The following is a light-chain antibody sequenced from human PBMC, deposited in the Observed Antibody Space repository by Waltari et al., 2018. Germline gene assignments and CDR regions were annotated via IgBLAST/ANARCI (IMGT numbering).Light chain of an antibody. V-gene: IGKV3-15*01. CDR1: QSVSGN. CDR3: HQYDNWPFT. CDR2: GVS. J-gene: IGKJ2*01. Sequence: EIVLLQSPATLSVSPGGIATLSCRASQSVSGNLAWDQQKPGQPPSLLVYGVSTRAIGVPARFSGSGSGTDFTLIISSLQSEDFADYYCHQYDNWPFTFGRGTKLEI.